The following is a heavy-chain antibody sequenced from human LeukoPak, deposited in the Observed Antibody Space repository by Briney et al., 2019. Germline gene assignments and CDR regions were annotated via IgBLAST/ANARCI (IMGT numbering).Heavy chain of an antibody. Sequence: SETLSLTCTVSRGSISSYYWNWIRQPPGKGLEWIGYIYYSGTNNYNPSLKSRVSMSVDTSKNQFSLKLSSVTAADTAVYYCARDLTPTLGYYDSSRSYNWFDPWGQGTLVTVSS. D-gene: IGHD3-22*01. J-gene: IGHJ5*02. V-gene: IGHV4-59*01. CDR3: ARDLTPTLGYYDSSRSYNWFDP. CDR1: RGSISSYY. CDR2: IYYSGTN.